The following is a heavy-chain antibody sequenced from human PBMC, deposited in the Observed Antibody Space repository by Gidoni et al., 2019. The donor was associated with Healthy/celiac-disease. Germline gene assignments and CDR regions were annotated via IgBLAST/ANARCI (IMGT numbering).Heavy chain of an antibody. Sequence: EVQLVESGGGLVKPGGSLSLSCAASGFTFSSYSMTWVRQAPGKGLELVSSISSSSSYIYYADSVKGRFTISRDNAKNSLYLQMNSLRAEDTAVYYCARDLAGLAAAGTYYYYYGMDVWGQGTTVTVSS. CDR2: ISSSSSYI. CDR1: GFTFSSYS. D-gene: IGHD6-13*01. J-gene: IGHJ6*02. V-gene: IGHV3-21*01. CDR3: ARDLAGLAAAGTYYYYYGMDV.